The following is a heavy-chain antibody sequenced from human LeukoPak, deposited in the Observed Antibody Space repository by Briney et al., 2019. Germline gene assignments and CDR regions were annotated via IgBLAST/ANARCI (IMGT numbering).Heavy chain of an antibody. J-gene: IGHJ4*02. CDR1: GYSFTSYW. CDR2: IYPGDFKT. V-gene: IGHV5-51*01. Sequence: GEPLKISCKGSGYSFTSYWIGWVRQMPGKGLEWRGIIYPGDFKTRYNPPCQGHVPTSANNSISTAYLQWSSLKASDTAMYYCARRHGYSGYVIDYWGQGTLVTVSS. CDR3: ARRHGYSGYVIDY. D-gene: IGHD5-12*01.